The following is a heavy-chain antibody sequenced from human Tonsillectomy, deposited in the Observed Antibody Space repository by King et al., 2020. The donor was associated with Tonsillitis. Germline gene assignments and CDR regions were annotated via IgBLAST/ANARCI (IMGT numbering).Heavy chain of an antibody. D-gene: IGHD3-3*01. CDR3: AKGFSGGRPYYYAMDV. CDR2: LSGWGSST. J-gene: IGHJ6*02. CDR1: GFTFSSYA. Sequence: VQLVESGGGLVQPGGSLRLSCAASGFTFSSYAMTWVRQAPGKGLEWVSALSGWGSSTYYADSVKGRFTISRDNSKNTLYLQMNSLRAEDTALYYCAKGFSGGRPYYYAMDVWGQGTAVTVPS. V-gene: IGHV3-23*04.